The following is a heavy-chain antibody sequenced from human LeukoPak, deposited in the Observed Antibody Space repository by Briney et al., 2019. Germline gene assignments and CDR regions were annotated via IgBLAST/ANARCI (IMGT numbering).Heavy chain of an antibody. J-gene: IGHJ5*02. CDR2: IYYSGST. V-gene: IGHV4-39*01. D-gene: IGHD1-26*01. CDR3: ASTWDYWFDP. CDR1: GGSISSSSYY. Sequence: PSETLSLTCTVSGGSISSSSYYWGWIRQPPGKGLEWIGSIYYSGSTYYNPSLKSRVTISVDTSKNQFSLKLSSVTAADTAVYYCASTWDYWFDPWGQGTLVTVSS.